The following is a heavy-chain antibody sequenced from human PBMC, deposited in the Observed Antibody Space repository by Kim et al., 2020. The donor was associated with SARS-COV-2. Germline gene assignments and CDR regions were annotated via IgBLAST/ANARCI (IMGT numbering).Heavy chain of an antibody. CDR3: ARAGGNYGADWFDP. J-gene: IGHJ5*02. Sequence: AQKFQVRVTITRNNSRSTAYRGLSSLRSEDTAVYYCARAGGNYGADWFDPWGQGTLVTVSS. D-gene: IGHD4-4*01. V-gene: IGHV1-8*01.